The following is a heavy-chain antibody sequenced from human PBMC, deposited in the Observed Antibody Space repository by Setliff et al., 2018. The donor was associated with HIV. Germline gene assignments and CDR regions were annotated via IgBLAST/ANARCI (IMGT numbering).Heavy chain of an antibody. V-gene: IGHV4-31*03. CDR1: GDSISSGGFY. CDR2: IYYSGST. Sequence: NPSETLSLTCTVSGDSISSGGFYWNWIRQHPGKGLEWIGYIYYSGSTYYNPSLKSRLTISVHTSKKQFSLRLSSVTAADTAVYYCARALRDCGGTSCHYVFDYWGQGTLVTVSS. D-gene: IGHD2-2*01. J-gene: IGHJ4*02. CDR3: ARALRDCGGTSCHYVFDY.